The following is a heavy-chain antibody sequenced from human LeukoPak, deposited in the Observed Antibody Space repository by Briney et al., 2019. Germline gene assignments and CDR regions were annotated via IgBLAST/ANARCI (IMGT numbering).Heavy chain of an antibody. CDR2: IYYSGST. Sequence: PSETLSLTCTVSGGSISSGGYYWSWIRQHPGKGLEWIGYIYYSGSTYYNPSLKSRVTISVDTSKNQFSLKLSFVTAADTAVYYCASRRGYYDSSGYYPFDYWGQGTLVTVSS. J-gene: IGHJ4*02. CDR3: ASRRGYYDSSGYYPFDY. CDR1: GGSISSGGYY. D-gene: IGHD3-22*01. V-gene: IGHV4-31*03.